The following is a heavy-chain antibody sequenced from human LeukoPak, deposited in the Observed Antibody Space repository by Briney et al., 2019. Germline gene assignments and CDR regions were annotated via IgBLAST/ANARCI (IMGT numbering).Heavy chain of an antibody. CDR2: ISYTGTYI. CDR1: AFSLNAYN. J-gene: IGHJ4*02. Sequence: PGGSLRLSCAASAFSLNAYNMNWVRQAPGKGLEWVSSISYTGTYIYYADSVKGRFTISRDNAQTSLYLQMNSLRAEETAIYYCVRDRGTYRPIDYWGQGTLVTVSS. D-gene: IGHD1-26*01. CDR3: VRDRGTYRPIDY. V-gene: IGHV3-21*04.